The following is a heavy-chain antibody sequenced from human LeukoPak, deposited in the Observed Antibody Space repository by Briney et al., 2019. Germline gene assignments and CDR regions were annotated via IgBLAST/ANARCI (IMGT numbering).Heavy chain of an antibody. V-gene: IGHV1-2*06. CDR1: GYTFTGYY. CDR3: ARDYCSGGSCYRIDY. D-gene: IGHD2-15*01. Sequence: GASVKVSCKASGYTFTGYYMHWVRQAPGQGLEWIGRINPNSGGTNYAQKFQGRVTMTRDTSISTAYMELSRLRSDDTAAYYCARDYCSGGSCYRIDYWGQGTLVTVSS. J-gene: IGHJ4*02. CDR2: INPNSGGT.